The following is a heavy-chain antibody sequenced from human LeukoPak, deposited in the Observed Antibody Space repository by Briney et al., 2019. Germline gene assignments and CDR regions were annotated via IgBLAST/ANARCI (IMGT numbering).Heavy chain of an antibody. CDR1: GFTFSSYG. Sequence: GGSLRLSCAASGFTFSSYGMHWVRQAPGKGLEWVAVIAYDGNDKKYADSVKGRFTISRDNSKSTLYLQMNSLRAEDTAVYYCAKDHSLSAAAYYFDYWGQGTLVTVSS. V-gene: IGHV3-30*18. J-gene: IGHJ4*02. CDR3: AKDHSLSAAAYYFDY. CDR2: IAYDGNDK. D-gene: IGHD6-13*01.